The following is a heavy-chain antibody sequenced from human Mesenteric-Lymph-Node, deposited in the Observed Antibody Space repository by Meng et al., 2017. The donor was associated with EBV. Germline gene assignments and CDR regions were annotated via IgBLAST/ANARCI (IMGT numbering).Heavy chain of an antibody. CDR3: ATGERSGYVAH. V-gene: IGHV4-4*02. J-gene: IGHJ5*02. Sequence: QGSAPGVGRPAGTLSPTCAVSGGSIDSSNWWSWVRQPPGKGLEWIGEIFHSGITNYNPSLKNRVIMSVDKSTNQFSLNLISVTAADTATYYCATGERSGYVAHWGQGTLVTVSS. CDR2: IFHSGIT. D-gene: IGHD5-12*01. CDR1: GGSIDSSNW.